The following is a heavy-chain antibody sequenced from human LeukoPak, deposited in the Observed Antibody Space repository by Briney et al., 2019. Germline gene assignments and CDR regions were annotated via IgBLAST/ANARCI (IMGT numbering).Heavy chain of an antibody. D-gene: IGHD6-13*01. V-gene: IGHV3-23*01. CDR2: ISGSGGST. J-gene: IGHJ4*02. CDR1: GFTFSSYA. CDR3: AKARGEKGSSWNDY. Sequence: GGPLRLSCAASGFTFSSYAMSWVRQAPGKGLEWVSAISGSGGSTYYADSVKGRFTISRDNSKNTLYLQMNSLRAEDTAVYYCAKARGEKGSSWNDYWGQGTLVTVSS.